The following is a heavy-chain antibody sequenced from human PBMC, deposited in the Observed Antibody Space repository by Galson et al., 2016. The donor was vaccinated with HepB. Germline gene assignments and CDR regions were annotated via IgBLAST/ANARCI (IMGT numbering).Heavy chain of an antibody. CDR3: ARGGYYYAMDV. CDR1: GFTFNTYW. CDR2: IKYDGSEG. Sequence: SLRLSCAASGFTFNTYWMSWVRQAPGKGLEWVANIKYDGSEGYYVDSVKGRVTVSRDNAKSSLYLQMNSLRADGTAVYYCARGGYYYAMDVWGQGTTVTVSS. J-gene: IGHJ6*02. V-gene: IGHV3-7*03.